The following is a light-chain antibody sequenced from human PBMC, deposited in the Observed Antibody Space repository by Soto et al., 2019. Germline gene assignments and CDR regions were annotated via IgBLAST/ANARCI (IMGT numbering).Light chain of an antibody. CDR3: QQYNTYSWT. Sequence: DLQMTQFPSTLSASVGDRVTITCRASQRISNRLAWFQQKSGEAPKLLIYKASSLESGVPSRFSGSGSGTEFTLTISSLQPDDFATYYCQQYNTYSWTFGQGTKVEIK. J-gene: IGKJ1*01. V-gene: IGKV1-5*03. CDR1: QRISNR. CDR2: KAS.